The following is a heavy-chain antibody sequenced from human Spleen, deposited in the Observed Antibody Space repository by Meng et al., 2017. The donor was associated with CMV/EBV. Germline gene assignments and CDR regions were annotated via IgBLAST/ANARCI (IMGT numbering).Heavy chain of an antibody. J-gene: IGHJ4*02. V-gene: IGHV3-49*04. CDR1: GFTFGDYA. D-gene: IGHD3-22*01. Sequence: GGSLRLSCTSSGFTFGDYAMSWVRQAPGKGLEWVGFIRSKAFGGTSEYAASVKGRFTISRDDSKGIAYLQMNSLEPEDTAVYYCARGSNYFDSSGFFYWGQGTLVTVSS. CDR2: IRSKAFGGTS. CDR3: ARGSNYFDSSGFFY.